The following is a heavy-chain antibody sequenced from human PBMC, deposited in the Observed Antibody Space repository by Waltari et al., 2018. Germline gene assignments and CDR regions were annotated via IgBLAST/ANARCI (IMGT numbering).Heavy chain of an antibody. D-gene: IGHD2-15*01. Sequence: QVQLQQWGAGLLKPSETLSLTCAVYGGSFSGYYWSWIRQPPGKGLEWIGEINHSGSTNYNPSLKSLVTIAVDTSKNQFALKLSSVTAADTAVYYCARRNVVVVAATFAFDIWGQGTMVTVSS. CDR1: GGSFSGYY. CDR3: ARRNVVVVAATFAFDI. J-gene: IGHJ3*02. V-gene: IGHV4-34*01. CDR2: INHSGST.